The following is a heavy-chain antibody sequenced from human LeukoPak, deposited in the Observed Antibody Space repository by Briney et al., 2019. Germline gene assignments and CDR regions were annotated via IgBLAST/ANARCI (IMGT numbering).Heavy chain of an antibody. Sequence: GASVKVSCKASGYTFTGYYMHWVRQAPGQGLEWMGWINPNSGGTNYAQKFQGRVTMTRDTSISTAYMELSRLRSDDTAVYYCAREARDIVVVPAALDYWGQGTLVTVSS. V-gene: IGHV1-2*02. CDR3: AREARDIVVVPAALDY. D-gene: IGHD2-2*01. J-gene: IGHJ4*02. CDR1: GYTFTGYY. CDR2: INPNSGGT.